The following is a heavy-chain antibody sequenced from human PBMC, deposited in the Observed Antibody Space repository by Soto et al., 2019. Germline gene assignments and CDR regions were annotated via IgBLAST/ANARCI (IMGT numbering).Heavy chain of an antibody. CDR2: IIPILNIA. CDR1: GGTFSNYT. CDR3: ARVSEMGTVTEGFYYYRDV. D-gene: IGHD4-17*01. J-gene: IGHJ6*03. Sequence: QVQLVQSGAEVKKPGSSVKVSCKASGGTFSNYTISWVRQAPGQGLEWMGRIIPILNIANYAQKFQGRVTITADKSTTTAYMKLSSLRSEDTAVYYCARVSEMGTVTEGFYYYRDVWGKGTTVTVSS. V-gene: IGHV1-69*02.